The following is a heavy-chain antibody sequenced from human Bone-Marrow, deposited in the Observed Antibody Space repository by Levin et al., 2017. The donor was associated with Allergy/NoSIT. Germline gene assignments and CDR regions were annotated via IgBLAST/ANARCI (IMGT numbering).Heavy chain of an antibody. J-gene: IGHJ6*02. V-gene: IGHV1-18*01. CDR3: ARDANDILTGYYPGMDV. Sequence: ASVKVSCKASGYTFTSYGISWVRQAPGQGLEWMGWISAYNGNTNYAQKLQGRVTMTTDTSTSTAYMELRSLRSDDTAVYYCARDANDILTGYYPGMDVWGQGTTVTVSS. CDR2: ISAYNGNT. D-gene: IGHD3-9*01. CDR1: GYTFTSYG.